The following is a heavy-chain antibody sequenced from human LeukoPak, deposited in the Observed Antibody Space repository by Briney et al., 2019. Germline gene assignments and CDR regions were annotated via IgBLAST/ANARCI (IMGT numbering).Heavy chain of an antibody. CDR2: IIPILGIA. V-gene: IGHV1-69*04. Sequence: GASVKVSCKASGGTFSSYAISWVRQAPGQGLEWMGRIIPILGIANYAQKFQGRVTITADESTSTAYMELSSLRSEDTAVYYCARDRHCSGGSCYTTYYYYYGMDVWGQGTTVTVSS. J-gene: IGHJ6*02. CDR3: ARDRHCSGGSCYTTYYYYYGMDV. D-gene: IGHD2-15*01. CDR1: GGTFSSYA.